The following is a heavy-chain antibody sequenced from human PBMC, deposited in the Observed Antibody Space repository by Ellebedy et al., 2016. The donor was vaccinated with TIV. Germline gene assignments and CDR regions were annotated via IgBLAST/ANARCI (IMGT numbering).Heavy chain of an antibody. CDR3: ARAIGSGSSY. J-gene: IGHJ4*02. CDR2: ISSEGSTT. D-gene: IGHD3-22*01. V-gene: IGHV3-74*03. CDR1: GFTFSSYW. Sequence: GGSLRLSXAASGFTFSSYWMHWVRQAPGKGLVWVSRISSEGSTTTYADSARGRFTISRDNAKNTLYLQMNSLRAEDTAVYYCARAIGSGSSYWGQGTLVTVSS.